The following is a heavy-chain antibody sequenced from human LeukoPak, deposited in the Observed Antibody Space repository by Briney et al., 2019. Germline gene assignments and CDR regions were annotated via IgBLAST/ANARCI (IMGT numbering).Heavy chain of an antibody. CDR2: ISGSGGST. V-gene: IGHV3-23*01. Sequence: GESLRLSCAASGFTFSSYAMSWVRQAPGKGLEWVSAISGSGGSTYYADSVKGRFTISRDNSKNTLYLQMNSLRAEDTAVYYCAKDGGITMIVVVLDYWGQGTLVTVSS. CDR1: GFTFSSYA. D-gene: IGHD3-22*01. J-gene: IGHJ4*02. CDR3: AKDGGITMIVVVLDY.